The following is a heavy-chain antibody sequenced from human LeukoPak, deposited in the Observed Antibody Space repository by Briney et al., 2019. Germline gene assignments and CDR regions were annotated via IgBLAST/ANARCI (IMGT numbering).Heavy chain of an antibody. CDR1: GFSFSTYW. D-gene: IGHD6-19*01. Sequence: PGGSLRLSCAASGFSFSTYWMSWVRQAPGKGLEWVANIKPDGSDKYYVDSVKGRLTISRDNAKNSLYLQMNSLRAEDSALYYCARASAVAGTRDYWGQGTLVTVSS. V-gene: IGHV3-7*01. CDR3: ARASAVAGTRDY. CDR2: IKPDGSDK. J-gene: IGHJ4*02.